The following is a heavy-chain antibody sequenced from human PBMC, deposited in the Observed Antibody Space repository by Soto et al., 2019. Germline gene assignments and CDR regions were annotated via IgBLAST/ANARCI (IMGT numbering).Heavy chain of an antibody. J-gene: IGHJ6*02. CDR1: GFTFSSYS. CDR3: ARTYRALRCMDV. D-gene: IGHD3-16*01. CDR2: ISSSSSTI. V-gene: IGHV3-48*02. Sequence: PGGSLRLSCAASGFTFSSYSMNWVRQAPGKGQEWVSYISSSSSTIYYADSVKGRVTISRDNAKNSLYLQMNSLRDEDTAVYYCARTYRALRCMDVWGQGTTVTVSS.